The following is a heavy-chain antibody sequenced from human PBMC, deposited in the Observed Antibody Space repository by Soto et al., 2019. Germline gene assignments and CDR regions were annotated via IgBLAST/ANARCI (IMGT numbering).Heavy chain of an antibody. CDR1: GFTFSSAW. CDR3: TTDSSSWAYYYAYGMDV. J-gene: IGHJ6*02. Sequence: GGSLRLSCTVSGFTFSSAWMTWVRQAPGKGLEWVGRIKSKTDDGTTDYAAPVKGRFTISRDDSRKTLYLQMNSLKTEETAVYYCTTDSSSWAYYYAYGMDVWGQGTTIAFSS. V-gene: IGHV3-15*01. D-gene: IGHD2-2*01. CDR2: IKSKTDDGTT.